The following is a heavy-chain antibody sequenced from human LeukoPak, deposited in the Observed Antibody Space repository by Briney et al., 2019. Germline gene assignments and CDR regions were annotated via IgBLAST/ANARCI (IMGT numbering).Heavy chain of an antibody. J-gene: IGHJ4*02. CDR3: ARGMMFADY. CDR1: GGSISSSNYY. V-gene: IGHV4-39*01. D-gene: IGHD3-10*02. CDR2: IFYSGNT. Sequence: SETLSLTCTVSGGSISSSNYYWGWIRQPPGKGLEWIGNIFYSGNTYYNPSLKSRVTISVDTSKNQFSLKLSSVTAADTAVYYCARGMMFADYWGQGTLVTVSS.